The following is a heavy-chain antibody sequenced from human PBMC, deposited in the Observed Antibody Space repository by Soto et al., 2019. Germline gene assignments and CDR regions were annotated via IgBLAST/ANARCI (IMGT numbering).Heavy chain of an antibody. Sequence: EVQLLESGGGLVQPGGSLRLSCAASGFTFSSYTMSWVRQGPGKGLEWVSGISSSGGSTVYADSVKGRFTISRDNFKNALYLQMNSLRAKDTAVYYCAKGWGDYWGQGNPVTVSP. V-gene: IGHV3-23*01. CDR2: ISSSGGST. CDR1: GFTFSSYT. J-gene: IGHJ4*02. CDR3: AKGWGDY. D-gene: IGHD7-27*01.